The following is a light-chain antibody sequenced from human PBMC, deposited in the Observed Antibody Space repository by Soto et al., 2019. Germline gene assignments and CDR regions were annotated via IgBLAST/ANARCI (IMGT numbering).Light chain of an antibody. V-gene: IGKV3-20*01. CDR1: QSVNSDY. Sequence: THSPGTLSVSPGQRATLSCSAAQSVNSDYLAWFQQKPGQAPRLLIYGASTRTTGIPDRFSGSGSGTDFTLTISRLEPEDFAVYYCQQYGSSGTFGQGTKVDIK. CDR3: QQYGSSGT. J-gene: IGKJ1*01. CDR2: GAS.